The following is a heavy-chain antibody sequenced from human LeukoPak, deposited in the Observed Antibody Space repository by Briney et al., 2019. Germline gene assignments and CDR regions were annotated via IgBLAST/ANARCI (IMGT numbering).Heavy chain of an antibody. Sequence: GASVKVSCKASGGTFSSYAISWVRQAPGQGLEWMGGIIPIFGTANYAQKFQGRVTITADKSTSTAYMELSSLRSEDTAVYYCASRFGSSSLGSYYYYYMDVWGKGTTVTVSS. CDR1: GGTFSSYA. D-gene: IGHD6-6*01. V-gene: IGHV1-69*06. CDR2: IIPIFGTA. J-gene: IGHJ6*03. CDR3: ASRFGSSSLGSYYYYYMDV.